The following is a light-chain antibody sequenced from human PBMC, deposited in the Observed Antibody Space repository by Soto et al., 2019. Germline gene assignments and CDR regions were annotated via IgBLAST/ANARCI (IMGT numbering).Light chain of an antibody. CDR3: SSYAGTHVV. CDR1: SSDVGAYNY. CDR2: DVT. V-gene: IGLV2-8*01. J-gene: IGLJ1*01. Sequence: QSALTQPPSASGYPGQSVAVSCTGTSSDVGAYNYVSWYQQPPGKAPKLMIYDVTKRPSGVPDRFSGSKSGNTASLTVSGLQAEDEADYYCSSYAGTHVVFGTGTKLTVL.